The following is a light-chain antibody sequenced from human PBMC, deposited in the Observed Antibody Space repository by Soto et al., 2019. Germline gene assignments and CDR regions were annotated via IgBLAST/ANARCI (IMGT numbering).Light chain of an antibody. CDR3: SAYTSSTTLLV. Sequence: QSVLTQPASVSGSPGQSITVSCTATSSDVGYTFVSWYQHHPGKAPKLLIYDAANRPSGVSTRFSGSRSGDTASLTISGLQAEDEADYFCSAYTSSTTLLVFGTGTKVTVL. J-gene: IGLJ1*01. CDR2: DAA. CDR1: SSDVGYTF. V-gene: IGLV2-14*03.